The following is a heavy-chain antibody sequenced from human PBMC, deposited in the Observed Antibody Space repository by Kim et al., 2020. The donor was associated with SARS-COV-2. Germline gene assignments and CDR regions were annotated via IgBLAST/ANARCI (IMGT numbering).Heavy chain of an antibody. D-gene: IGHD5-12*01. V-gene: IGHV3-21*01. CDR3: ARDEGMATILNYYGMDV. CDR1: GFTFSSYS. Sequence: GGSLRLSCAASGFTFSSYSMNWVRQAPGKGLEWVSSISSSSSYIYYADSVKGRFTISRDNAKNSLYLQMNSLRAKDTAVYYCARDEGMATILNYYGMDVWGQGTTVTVSS. J-gene: IGHJ6*02. CDR2: ISSSSSYI.